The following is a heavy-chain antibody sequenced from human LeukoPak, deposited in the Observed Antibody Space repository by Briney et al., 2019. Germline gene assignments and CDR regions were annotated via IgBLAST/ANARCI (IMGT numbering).Heavy chain of an antibody. D-gene: IGHD6-19*01. CDR1: GFTFSSYA. Sequence: PGGSLRLSCSASGFTFSSYAMHWVRQAPGKGLEYVSAISSNGGSTYYADSVKGRFTISRDNSKNTLYLQMNSPRAEDTAVYYCAKDMAVAGLYWGQGTLVTVSS. CDR3: AKDMAVAGLY. CDR2: ISSNGGST. J-gene: IGHJ4*02. V-gene: IGHV3-64*04.